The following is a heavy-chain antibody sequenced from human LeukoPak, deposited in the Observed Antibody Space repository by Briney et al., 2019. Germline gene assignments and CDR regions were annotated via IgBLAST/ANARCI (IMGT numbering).Heavy chain of an antibody. CDR3: AREFIAARYNYFDY. CDR2: INAGNGNT. J-gene: IGHJ4*02. Sequence: WASVKVSCKASGYTFATYAMHWVRQAPGQRLEWMGWINAGNGNTKYSQEFQGRVTITRDTSTSTAYMELRSLRSDDTAVYYCAREFIAARYNYFDYWGQGTLVTVSS. CDR1: GYTFATYA. V-gene: IGHV1-3*01. D-gene: IGHD6-6*01.